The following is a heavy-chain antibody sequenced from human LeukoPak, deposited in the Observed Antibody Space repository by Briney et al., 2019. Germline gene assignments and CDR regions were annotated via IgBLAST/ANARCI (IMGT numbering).Heavy chain of an antibody. CDR3: ARDKSRYFDWSGLSYYYYGMDV. CDR1: GFTFSSYW. J-gene: IGHJ6*02. Sequence: PGGSLRLSCAASGFTFSSYWMSWVRQAPGKGLEWVANIKQDGSEKYYVDSVKGRFTISRDNAKNSLYQQMNSLRAEDTAVYYCARDKSRYFDWSGLSYYYYGMDVWGQGTTVTVSS. D-gene: IGHD3-9*01. CDR2: IKQDGSEK. V-gene: IGHV3-7*01.